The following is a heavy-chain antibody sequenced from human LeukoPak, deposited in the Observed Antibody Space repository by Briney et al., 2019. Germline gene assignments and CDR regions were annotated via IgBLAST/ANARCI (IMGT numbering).Heavy chain of an antibody. CDR3: ARDHAGMARTGAFDI. CDR2: IIPIFGTA. Sequence: ASVSVSCKASGGTFSSYAISWVRHAPGQGLEWRGGIIPIFGTANYAQKFQGRVTITADKSTSTAYMELSSLRSEDTAVYYCARDHAGMARTGAFDIWGQGTMVTVSS. CDR1: GGTFSSYA. D-gene: IGHD5-24*01. V-gene: IGHV1-69*06. J-gene: IGHJ3*02.